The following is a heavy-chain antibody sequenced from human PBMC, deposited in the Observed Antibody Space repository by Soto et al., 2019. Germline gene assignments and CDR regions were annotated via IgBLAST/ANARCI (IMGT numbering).Heavy chain of an antibody. D-gene: IGHD3-3*01. CDR2: IYPGDSDT. CDR1: GYSFTSYW. Sequence: GESLKISCKGSGYSFTSYWIGWVRQMPGKGLEWMGIIYPGDSDTRYSPSFQGQVTISADKSISTAYLQWSSLKASDTAVYYCARDQYDFRSGSYYYAMEVWGQGTKVTVSS. V-gene: IGHV5-51*01. J-gene: IGHJ6*02. CDR3: ARDQYDFRSGSYYYAMEV.